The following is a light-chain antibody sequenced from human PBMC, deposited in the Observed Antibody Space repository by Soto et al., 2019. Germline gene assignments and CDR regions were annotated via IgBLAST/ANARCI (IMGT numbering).Light chain of an antibody. Sequence: EIVLTQSPATLPLSPGERATLSCRASQSFSSYLAWYQQKPGQARRLLIYDASKRATGIPARFSGRGSGTDFTRTVSSLEPEDFAVYYCQQRSNWPPVFTFGQGTRLEIK. J-gene: IGKJ5*01. CDR3: QQRSNWPPVFT. CDR2: DAS. CDR1: QSFSSY. V-gene: IGKV3-11*01.